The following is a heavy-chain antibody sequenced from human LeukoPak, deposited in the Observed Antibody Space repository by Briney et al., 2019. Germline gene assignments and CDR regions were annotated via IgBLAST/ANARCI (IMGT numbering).Heavy chain of an antibody. D-gene: IGHD3-10*01. Sequence: GGSLRLSCAASGFTFSRYGMHWVRQAPGKGLEWVAVIWYDGSEKYYADSVKGRLTISRDNSKNTMYLQMNSLRAEDTAVYYCVRGSGLVVRGDFFDYWGQGTLVTVSS. CDR2: IWYDGSEK. J-gene: IGHJ4*02. V-gene: IGHV3-33*01. CDR1: GFTFSRYG. CDR3: VRGSGLVVRGDFFDY.